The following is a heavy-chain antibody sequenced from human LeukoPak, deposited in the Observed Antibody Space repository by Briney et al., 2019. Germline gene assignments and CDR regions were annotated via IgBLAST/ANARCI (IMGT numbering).Heavy chain of an antibody. CDR2: IAYDGSNI. CDR3: ARGAYSSSWLNFDY. V-gene: IGHV3-30*04. Sequence: GGSPRLSCAASGFTFSSYAMHWVRQAPGKGLEWVAVIAYDGSNIYYADSVKGRFTISRDNSKNTLYLQMSSLRAEDTAVYFCARGAYSSSWLNFDYWGQGTLVTVSS. J-gene: IGHJ4*02. CDR1: GFTFSSYA. D-gene: IGHD6-13*01.